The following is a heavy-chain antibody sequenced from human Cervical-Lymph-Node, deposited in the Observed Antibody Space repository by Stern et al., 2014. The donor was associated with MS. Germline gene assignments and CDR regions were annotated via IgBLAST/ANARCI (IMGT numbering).Heavy chain of an antibody. CDR1: GYTFPSYG. Sequence: VHLVESGAEVKKPGASVKVSCKASGYTFPSYGISWVRQAPGQGLAWMGGISAYNGNTNYAQKLQGRVTMTTDTSTSTAYMELRSLRSDDTAVYYCARDRGYGDYVWFDPWGQGTLVTVSS. CDR2: ISAYNGNT. D-gene: IGHD4-17*01. J-gene: IGHJ5*02. CDR3: ARDRGYGDYVWFDP. V-gene: IGHV1-18*01.